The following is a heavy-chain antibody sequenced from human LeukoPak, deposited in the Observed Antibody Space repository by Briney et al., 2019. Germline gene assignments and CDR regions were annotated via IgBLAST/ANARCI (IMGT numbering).Heavy chain of an antibody. CDR1: GFTFSRYG. CDR3: VNPGWYYDSSGYSYYYGMDV. J-gene: IGHJ6*02. Sequence: GGSLRLSCAASGFTFSRYGMHWVRQAPGKGLEYVSAIFSNGDSTYYADSVKGRFTISRDNAKNTLYLQMSSLRPEDTAVYYCVNPGWYYDSSGYSYYYGMDVWGQGTTVTVSS. V-gene: IGHV3-64D*09. CDR2: IFSNGDST. D-gene: IGHD3-22*01.